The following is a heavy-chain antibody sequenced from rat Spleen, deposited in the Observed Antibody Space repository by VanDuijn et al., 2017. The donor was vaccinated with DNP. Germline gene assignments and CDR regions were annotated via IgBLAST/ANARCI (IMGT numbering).Heavy chain of an antibody. Sequence: EVQLVQSGGGLVQPGRSLKLSCAASGFSFSDYDMAWVRQAPKKGLEWVTAISPSGGSTYYRDSVKGRFTVSRDNTKSSLYLQMDSLRSGDTATYYCATQTGSRLFDYWGQGVMVTVSS. D-gene: IGHD5-1*01. V-gene: IGHV5S23*01. CDR1: GFSFSDYD. CDR3: ATQTGSRLFDY. CDR2: ISPSGGST. J-gene: IGHJ2*01.